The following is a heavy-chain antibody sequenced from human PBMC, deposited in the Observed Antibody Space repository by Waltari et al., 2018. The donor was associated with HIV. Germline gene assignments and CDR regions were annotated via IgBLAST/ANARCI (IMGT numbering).Heavy chain of an antibody. CDR2: IMPIFGSP. CDR3: ASASRDTAMGDFDI. J-gene: IGHJ3*02. D-gene: IGHD5-18*01. V-gene: IGHV1-69*01. CDR1: GGTFSNSA. Sequence: QVQPVQSGAEVKKPGSSVKVSCKASGGTFSNSAINWVRQAPGQGLEWMGGIMPIFGSPNYAQKVQGRVTITADESTSTVYMKRGSLRSEDTAVYYCASASRDTAMGDFDIWGRGTRVTVSS.